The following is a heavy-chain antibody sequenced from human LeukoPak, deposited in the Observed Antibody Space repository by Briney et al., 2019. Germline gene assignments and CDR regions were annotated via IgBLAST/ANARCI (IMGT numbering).Heavy chain of an antibody. J-gene: IGHJ1*01. Sequence: SETLSLTCAVYGGSFSGYYWSWIRQPPGKGLEWIGEINHSGGTNYNPSLKSRVTISVDTSKNQFSLKLSSVTAADTAVYYCASPPQAYYYDSSGYSRTEYFQHWGQGTLVTVSS. V-gene: IGHV4-34*01. CDR3: ASPPQAYYYDSSGYSRTEYFQH. D-gene: IGHD3-22*01. CDR2: INHSGGT. CDR1: GGSFSGYY.